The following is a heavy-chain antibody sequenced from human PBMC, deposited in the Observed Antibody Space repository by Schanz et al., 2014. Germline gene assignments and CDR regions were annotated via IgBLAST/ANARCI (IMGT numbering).Heavy chain of an antibody. J-gene: IGHJ4*02. CDR3: ARSTRQPFGFCFDY. D-gene: IGHD2-2*01. CDR2: INTNTGNP. CDR1: GYIFTNYV. V-gene: IGHV7-4-1*02. Sequence: QVQLVQSGSELKKPGASVNISCKASGYIFTNYVMNWVRQAPGQGLEWMGWINTNTGNPTYAQAFTGRFLFSLDTSVNTAYLQISSLKAEDTAVYYCARSTRQPFGFCFDYWGQGTLVTVSS.